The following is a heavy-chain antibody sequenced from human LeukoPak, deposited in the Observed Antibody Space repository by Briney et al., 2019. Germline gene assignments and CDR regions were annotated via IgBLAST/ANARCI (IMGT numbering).Heavy chain of an antibody. CDR3: ARAPITSPFYFDY. J-gene: IGHJ4*02. V-gene: IGHV3-20*04. CDR2: INWGVGST. CDR1: GFAFDEHG. Sequence: GGSLRLSCTASGFAFDEHGMRWVRQVPGKGREWVSGINWGVGSTGYAAPLGGRFTISRDNAKTSLYFQMDSLRAEDTALYYCARAPITSPFYFDYWGQGTLVTVSS. D-gene: IGHD2-2*01.